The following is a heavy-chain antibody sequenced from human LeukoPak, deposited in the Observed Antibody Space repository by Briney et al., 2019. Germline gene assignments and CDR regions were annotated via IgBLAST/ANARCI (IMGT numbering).Heavy chain of an antibody. J-gene: IGHJ4*02. D-gene: IGHD6-19*01. V-gene: IGHV4-34*01. CDR3: ARGVSGWYNY. CDR2: INHSGST. CDR1: GGSFSGYY. Sequence: SSETLSLTCAVYGGSFSGYYWSWIRQPPGKGLEWIGEINHSGSTNYNPSLKSRVTISVDTSKNQFSLKLSSVTAADTAVYYCARGVSGWYNYWGQGTLVTVSS.